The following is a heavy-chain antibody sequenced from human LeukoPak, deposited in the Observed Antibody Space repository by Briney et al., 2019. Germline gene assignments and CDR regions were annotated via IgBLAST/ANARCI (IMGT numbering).Heavy chain of an antibody. CDR3: ARDRVGATDYFDY. CDR1: GFTFSSYA. Sequence: GGSLRISCAASGFTFSSYAMHWDRQAPGKGLEWVAVISYDGSNKYYADSVKGRFTISRDNSKNTLYLQMNSLRAEDTAVYYCARDRVGATDYFDYWGQGTLVTVSS. J-gene: IGHJ4*02. V-gene: IGHV3-30-3*01. D-gene: IGHD1-26*01. CDR2: ISYDGSNK.